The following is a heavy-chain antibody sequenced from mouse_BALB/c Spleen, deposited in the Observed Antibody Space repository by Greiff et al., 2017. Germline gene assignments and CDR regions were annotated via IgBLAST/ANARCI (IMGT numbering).Heavy chain of an antibody. V-gene: IGHV7-3*02. CDR1: GFTFTDYY. J-gene: IGHJ2*01. D-gene: IGHD1-1*01. Sequence: EVKLMESGGGLVQPGGSLRLSCATSGFTFTDYYLSWVRQPPGKALEWLGFIRNKANGYTTEYSASVKGRFTISRDNSQSILYLQMNTLRAEDSATYYCARAPPYYHLDYWGQGTTLTVSS. CDR3: ARAPPYYHLDY. CDR2: IRNKANGYTT.